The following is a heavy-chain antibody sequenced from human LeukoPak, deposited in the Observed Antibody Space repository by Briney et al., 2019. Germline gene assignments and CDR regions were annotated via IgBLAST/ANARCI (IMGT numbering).Heavy chain of an antibody. CDR2: ISGSGGST. V-gene: IGHV3-23*01. CDR3: AKVIAAAGSLDY. Sequence: GGSLRLSCAASGFAFSSYAMSWVRQAPGKGLEWVSAISGSGGSTYYADSVKGRFTISRDNSKNTLYLQMNSLRAEDTAVYYCAKVIAAAGSLDYWGQGTLVTVSS. D-gene: IGHD6-13*01. CDR1: GFAFSSYA. J-gene: IGHJ4*02.